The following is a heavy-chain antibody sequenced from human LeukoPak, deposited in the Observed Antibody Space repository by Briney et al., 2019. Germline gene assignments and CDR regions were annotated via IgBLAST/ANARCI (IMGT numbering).Heavy chain of an antibody. J-gene: IGHJ5*02. CDR2: IIPMYGAA. CDR3: AMEGRELALGA. D-gene: IGHD1-7*01. Sequence: SVKVSCKASGGTFSKSSISWVRRAPGQGLEWMGGIIPMYGAANYPQRFQGRVTIATDESTRTTYMELSSLGSEDTAVYYCAMEGRELALGAWGQGTLVTVSS. CDR1: GGTFSKSS. V-gene: IGHV1-69*05.